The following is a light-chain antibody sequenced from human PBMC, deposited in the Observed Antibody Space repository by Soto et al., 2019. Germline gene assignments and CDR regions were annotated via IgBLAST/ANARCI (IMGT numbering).Light chain of an antibody. V-gene: IGKV3-20*01. CDR2: GAS. CDR1: QSVRSTS. CDR3: QQYGSSPPSIT. J-gene: IGKJ5*01. Sequence: EIVLTQSPGTLSLSPGERATLSCRASQSVRSTSLAWYQQKPGQAPRLLIYGASSRATGIPDRFSGSGSGTDFTLTISRLEPEDFAVYYCQQYGSSPPSITFGQGTRLEIK.